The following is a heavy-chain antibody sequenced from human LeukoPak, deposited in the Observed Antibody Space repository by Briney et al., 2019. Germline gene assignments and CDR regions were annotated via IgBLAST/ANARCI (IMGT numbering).Heavy chain of an antibody. D-gene: IGHD3-9*01. CDR2: ISGGGDDT. V-gene: IGHV3-23*01. J-gene: IGHJ4*02. CDR3: ARKNYDVLTGYSFDH. CDR1: GFAFSSYS. Sequence: GGSLRISCAASGFAFSSYSMNWVRQAPGKGLEWVSGISGGGDDTYYADSVKGRFTISRDSSKNTLFLQMNSLRAEDTAVYYCARKNYDVLTGYSFDHWGQGTLVTVSS.